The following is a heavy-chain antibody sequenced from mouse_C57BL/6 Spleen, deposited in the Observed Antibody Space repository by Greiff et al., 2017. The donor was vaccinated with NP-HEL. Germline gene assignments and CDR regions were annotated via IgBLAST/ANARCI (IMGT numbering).Heavy chain of an antibody. CDR2: IDPSDSST. D-gene: IGHD2-3*01. J-gene: IGHJ1*03. Sequence: VQLQQPGAELVMPGASVKLSCKASGYTFTSYWMHWVQQRPGQGLEWIGEIDPSDSSTYYTQKFKGQSTLTVDKSSSTAYMQLSSLTSEDSAVYDCARGGDGRTDWYFEVWGTGTTVTVSS. CDR3: ARGGDGRTDWYFEV. V-gene: IGHV1-69*01. CDR1: GYTFTSYW.